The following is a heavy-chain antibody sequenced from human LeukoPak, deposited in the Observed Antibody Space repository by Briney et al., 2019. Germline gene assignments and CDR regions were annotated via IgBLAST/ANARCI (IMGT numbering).Heavy chain of an antibody. D-gene: IGHD3-10*02. V-gene: IGHV3-30*04. Sequence: PGGSLRLSCAASGFTFSRYAMHWVRQAPGMGLAWVAVISNDGSNKYYSESVKGRFTISRDNAKNSLYLQMNSLRAEDTAVYYCAELGITMIGGVWGKGTTVTISS. J-gene: IGHJ6*04. CDR3: AELGITMIGGV. CDR2: ISNDGSNK. CDR1: GFTFSRYA.